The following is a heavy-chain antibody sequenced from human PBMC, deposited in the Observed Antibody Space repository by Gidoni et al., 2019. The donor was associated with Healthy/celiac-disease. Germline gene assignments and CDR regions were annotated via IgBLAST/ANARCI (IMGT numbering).Heavy chain of an antibody. V-gene: IGHV4-4*07. J-gene: IGHJ4*02. Sequence: QVQLQESGPGLVKPSETLSLTCTVSGGSISSSYWSWIRQPAGKGLEWIGRIYTSGSTNYNPSLKSRVTMSVDTSKNQFSLKLSSVTAADTAVYYCARAAVHCSSTSCYALYFDYWGQGTLVTVSS. D-gene: IGHD2-2*01. CDR3: ARAAVHCSSTSCYALYFDY. CDR1: GGSISSSY. CDR2: IYTSGST.